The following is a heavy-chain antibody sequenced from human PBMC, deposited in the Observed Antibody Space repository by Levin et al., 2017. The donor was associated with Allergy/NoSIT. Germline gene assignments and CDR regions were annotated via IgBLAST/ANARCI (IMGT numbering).Heavy chain of an antibody. Sequence: SETLSLTCTVSGGSVSSFYWSWIRQPPGKGLEWIGYMHYSGSTNYNPSLKSRVTISVDTSKNQFSLKLISVTAADTAVYYCARATRSSLIYYFDYWGQGTLVTVSS. CDR2: MHYSGST. CDR1: GGSVSSFY. CDR3: ARATRSSLIYYFDY. V-gene: IGHV4-59*02. J-gene: IGHJ4*02. D-gene: IGHD6-13*01.